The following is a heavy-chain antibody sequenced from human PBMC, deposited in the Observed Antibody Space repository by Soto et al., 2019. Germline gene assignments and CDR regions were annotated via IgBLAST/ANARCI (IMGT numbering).Heavy chain of an antibody. CDR1: GYSFTSYW. D-gene: IGHD6-6*01. CDR3: ARREYSSSSGVYFDY. CDR2: IYPGDSDT. V-gene: IGHV5-51*01. Sequence: PGESLEISCNGSGYSFTSYWICWVRQMPGKGLEWMGIIYPGDSDTRYSPSFQGQVTISADKSISTAYLQWSSLKASDTAMYYCARREYSSSSGVYFDYWGQGTLVTVSS. J-gene: IGHJ4*02.